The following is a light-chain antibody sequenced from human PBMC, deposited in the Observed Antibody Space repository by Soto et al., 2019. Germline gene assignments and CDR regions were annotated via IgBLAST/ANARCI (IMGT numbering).Light chain of an antibody. CDR2: DAS. V-gene: IGKV1-5*01. CDR3: QTYGSSPWT. CDR1: QSISTW. Sequence: IQRISSAWKLSASVENVVTSSCRASQSISTWLAWYQQKPGKAPKVLIYDASSRATGIPDRFSGSGYATDFTLTICRLEPEQFAVSYCQTYGSSPWTLGQGTKVDI. J-gene: IGKJ1*01.